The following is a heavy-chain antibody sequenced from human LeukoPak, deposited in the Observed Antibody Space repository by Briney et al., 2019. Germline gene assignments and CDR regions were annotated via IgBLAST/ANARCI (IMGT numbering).Heavy chain of an antibody. CDR3: ARGISFGHYYGMDV. Sequence: PSETLSLTCAVYGGSFSGYYWSWIRQPPGKGLEWIGEINHSGSTNYNPSLKSRVTISVDTSKNRFSLKLSSVTAADTAVYYCARGISFGHYYGMDVWGQGTTVTVSS. CDR2: INHSGST. J-gene: IGHJ6*02. D-gene: IGHD3/OR15-3a*01. CDR1: GGSFSGYY. V-gene: IGHV4-34*01.